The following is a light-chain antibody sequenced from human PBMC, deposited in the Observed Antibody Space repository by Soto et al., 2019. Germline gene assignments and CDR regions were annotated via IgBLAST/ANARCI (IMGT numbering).Light chain of an antibody. CDR3: QQYGSSGT. CDR1: QSVSNNY. V-gene: IGKV3-20*01. Sequence: EIVLTQSPGTLSLSPGERATLSCRASQSVSNNYLARYQQKPGQAPRVLIYGASNRATGIPDRFSGSGSGTDFTLTISRLEPEDFAVYYCQQYGSSGTFGQGTKVDIK. CDR2: GAS. J-gene: IGKJ1*01.